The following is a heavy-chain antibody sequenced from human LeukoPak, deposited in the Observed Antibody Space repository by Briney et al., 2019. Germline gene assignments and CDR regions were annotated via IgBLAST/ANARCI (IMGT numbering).Heavy chain of an antibody. D-gene: IGHD2-21*01. J-gene: IGHJ4*02. Sequence: GGSLRLSCAASGFTFSSYSMNWVRQAPGKGLEWVSSISSSSSYIYYVDSVKGRFTISRDNAKNSLYLQMNSLRAEDTAVYYCARDGGVNYWGQGTLVTVSS. CDR2: ISSSSSYI. CDR3: ARDGGVNY. V-gene: IGHV3-21*01. CDR1: GFTFSSYS.